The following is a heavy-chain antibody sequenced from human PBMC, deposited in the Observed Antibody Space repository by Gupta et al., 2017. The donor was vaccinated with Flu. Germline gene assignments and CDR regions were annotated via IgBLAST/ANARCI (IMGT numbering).Heavy chain of an antibody. V-gene: IGHV3-30*03. J-gene: IGHJ4*02. CDR2: ISHDGSQE. CDR3: ARDIDTAFVTSHYFDL. CDR1: GFRLRSHV. D-gene: IGHD5-18*01. Sequence: QVQFVQSGGGVVYPGGSLPVSCDASGFRLRSHVFHWARQAPGKGLEWVAVISHDGSQERYGDSVKGRFTISRDNSKNTLYLQMHSLRLDDTAFYFCARDIDTAFVTSHYFDLWGQGTLVTVSS.